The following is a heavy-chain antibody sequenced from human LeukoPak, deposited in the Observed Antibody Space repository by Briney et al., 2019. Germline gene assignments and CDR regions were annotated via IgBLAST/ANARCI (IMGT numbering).Heavy chain of an antibody. Sequence: SETLSLTCTVSGGSISSSSYYWGWIRQPPGKGLEWIGSIYCSGSTYYNPSLKSRVTISVDTSKNQFSLKLSSVTAADTAVCYCARHPPPYSSSGYYFDYWGQGTLVTVSS. D-gene: IGHD6-6*01. CDR1: GGSISSSSYY. J-gene: IGHJ4*02. V-gene: IGHV4-39*01. CDR3: ARHPPPYSSSGYYFDY. CDR2: IYCSGST.